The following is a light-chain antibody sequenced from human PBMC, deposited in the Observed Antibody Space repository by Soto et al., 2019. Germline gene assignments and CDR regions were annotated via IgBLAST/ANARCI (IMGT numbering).Light chain of an antibody. CDR3: CSYAGSSTLV. CDR1: SSDVGSYNL. CDR2: EGS. V-gene: IGLV2-23*01. Sequence: QSVLTQPASVSGSPGQSITISCTGTSSDVGSYNLVSWYQQHPGKAPKLMIYEGSKRPSGVSNRFSGSKSGNTASLTISGLQAEDEADYYCCSYAGSSTLVFCGGTQLTVL. J-gene: IGLJ2*01.